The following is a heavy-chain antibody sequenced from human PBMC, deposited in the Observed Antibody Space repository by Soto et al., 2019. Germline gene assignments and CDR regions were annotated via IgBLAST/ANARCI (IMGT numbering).Heavy chain of an antibody. CDR3: ARGEGLHPAHYYYGMDV. Sequence: PSETLSLTCTVSGGSISSGDYYWSWIRQPPGKGLEWIGYIYYSGSTYYNPSLKSRVTISVGTSKNQFSLKLSSVTAADTAVYYCARGEGLHPAHYYYGMDVWGQGTTVTVSS. CDR2: IYYSGST. J-gene: IGHJ6*02. V-gene: IGHV4-30-4*01. D-gene: IGHD1-26*01. CDR1: GGSISSGDYY.